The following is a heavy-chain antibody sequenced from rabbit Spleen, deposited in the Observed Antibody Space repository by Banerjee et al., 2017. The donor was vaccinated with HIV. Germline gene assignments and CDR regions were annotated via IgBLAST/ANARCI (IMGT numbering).Heavy chain of an antibody. Sequence: QEQLEESGGDLVKPEGSLTLTCTASGFSFSSSYWIWWVRQAPGKGLQWIACINTYTGKPVYATWAKGRFTISRTSSTTVTLQMTSLTAADTATYFCARDLPGVIGWNFGWWGPGTLVTVS. CDR1: GFSFSSSYW. CDR3: ARDLPGVIGWNFGW. J-gene: IGHJ4*01. D-gene: IGHD1-1*01. V-gene: IGHV1S45*01. CDR2: INTYTGKP.